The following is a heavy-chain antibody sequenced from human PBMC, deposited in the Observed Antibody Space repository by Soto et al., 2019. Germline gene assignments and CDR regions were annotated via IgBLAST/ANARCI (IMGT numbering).Heavy chain of an antibody. V-gene: IGHV3-74*01. CDR2: INTDWSTI. CDR1: GFTFSSYW. D-gene: IGHD3-3*01. J-gene: IGHJ3*02. CDR3: TRDWRGRIRDAFDI. Sequence: EVQLVESGGGLVQPGGSLRLSCAASGFTFSSYWMHWVRQAPGKGLVCVSRINTDWSTITYADSVKGRFTISRDNAKSTLYLQMNNLRAEDTAVYFCTRDWRGRIRDAFDIWGQGKMVTVSS.